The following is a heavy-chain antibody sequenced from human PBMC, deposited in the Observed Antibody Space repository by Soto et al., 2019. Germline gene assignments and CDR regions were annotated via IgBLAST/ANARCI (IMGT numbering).Heavy chain of an antibody. D-gene: IGHD3-10*01. V-gene: IGHV4-30-4*01. CDR2: IYYSGST. Sequence: PSETLSLTCTVSGGSISSGDYYWSWIRQPPGKGLEWIGYIYYSGSTYYNPSLKSRVTISVDTSKNQFSLKLSSVTAADTAVYYCASYYGPGLGYYYGMDVWGQGTTVTVSS. CDR3: ASYYGPGLGYYYGMDV. J-gene: IGHJ6*02. CDR1: GGSISSGDYY.